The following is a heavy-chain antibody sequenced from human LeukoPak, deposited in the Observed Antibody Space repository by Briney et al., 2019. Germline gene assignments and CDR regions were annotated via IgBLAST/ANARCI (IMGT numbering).Heavy chain of an antibody. D-gene: IGHD6-13*01. V-gene: IGHV1-18*01. J-gene: IGHJ4*02. Sequence: GALVKVSCKASGYTFTSYGISWVRQAPGQGLEWMGWISAYNGNTNYAQKLQGRVTMTTDTSTSTAYMELRSLRSDDTAVYYCARRIRYSSSWIDLDYWGQGTLVTVSS. CDR2: ISAYNGNT. CDR1: GYTFTSYG. CDR3: ARRIRYSSSWIDLDY.